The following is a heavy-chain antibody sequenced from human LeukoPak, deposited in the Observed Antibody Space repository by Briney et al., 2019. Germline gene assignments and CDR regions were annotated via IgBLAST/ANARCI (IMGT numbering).Heavy chain of an antibody. CDR3: ARDRYDTMRNYYYYMDV. J-gene: IGHJ6*03. CDR2: IYHSGST. V-gene: IGHV4-30-2*01. Sequence: SQTLSLTCTVSGGSISSGGYYWSWIRQPPGKGLEWIGYIYHSGSTYYNPSLKSRVTISVDRSKNQFSLKLSSVTAADTAVYYCARDRYDTMRNYYYYMDVWGKGTTVTVSS. CDR1: GGSISSGGYY. D-gene: IGHD3-9*01.